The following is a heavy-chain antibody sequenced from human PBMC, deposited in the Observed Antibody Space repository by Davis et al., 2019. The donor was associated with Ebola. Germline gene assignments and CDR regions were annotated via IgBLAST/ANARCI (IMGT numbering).Heavy chain of an antibody. Sequence: PSETLSLTCAVYGGSFSGYYWSWIRQPPGKGLEWIGEINHSGSTNYNPSLKSRVTISVDTSKNQFSLKLSSVTAADTAVYYCARGRVGRVVVAATRYNWFDPWGQGTLVTVSS. CDR1: GGSFSGYY. V-gene: IGHV4-34*01. J-gene: IGHJ5*02. CDR3: ARGRVGRVVVAATRYNWFDP. D-gene: IGHD2-15*01. CDR2: INHSGST.